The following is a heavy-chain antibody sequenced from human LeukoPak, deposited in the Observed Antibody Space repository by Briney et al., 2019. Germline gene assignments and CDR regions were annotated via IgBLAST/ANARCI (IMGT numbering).Heavy chain of an antibody. CDR3: AREDIVVVPAVPFGY. CDR2: INPNGGTT. CDR1: GYTFTSYY. Sequence: ASVKVSCKASGYTFTSYYMHWVRQAPGQGLEWMGIINPNGGTTSYAQMFQGRVTMTRDTSTSTVYMELSSLRSEDTAVYYCAREDIVVVPAVPFGYWGQGTLVTVSS. D-gene: IGHD2-2*01. V-gene: IGHV1-46*01. J-gene: IGHJ4*02.